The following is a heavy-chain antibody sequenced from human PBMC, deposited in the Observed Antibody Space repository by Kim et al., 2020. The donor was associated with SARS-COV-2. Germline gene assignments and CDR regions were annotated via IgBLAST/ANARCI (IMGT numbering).Heavy chain of an antibody. D-gene: IGHD4-4*01. V-gene: IGHV3-33*06. Sequence: KARFTISRDNSKNTLYLQRNSRRAEDTAVYYCAKDRAIRLTTVTGYGMDVWGQGTTVTVSS. CDR3: AKDRAIRLTTVTGYGMDV. J-gene: IGHJ6*02.